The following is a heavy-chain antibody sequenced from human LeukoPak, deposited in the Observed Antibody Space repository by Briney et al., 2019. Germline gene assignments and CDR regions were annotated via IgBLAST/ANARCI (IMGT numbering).Heavy chain of an antibody. V-gene: IGHV3-7*01. CDR1: GFAFSSYW. CDR2: IKQDGSEK. J-gene: IGHJ4*02. CDR3: AREWSYYGSGKTYFDY. D-gene: IGHD3-10*01. Sequence: GGSLRLSCAASGFAFSSYWMSWVRQAPGKGLEWVANIKQDGSEKYYVDSVKGRFTISRDNAKNSLYLQMNSLRAEDTAVYYCAREWSYYGSGKTYFDYWGQGTLVTVSS.